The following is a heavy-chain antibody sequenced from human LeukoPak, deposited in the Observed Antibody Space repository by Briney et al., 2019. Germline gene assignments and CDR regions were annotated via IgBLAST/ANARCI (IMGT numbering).Heavy chain of an antibody. V-gene: IGHV4-34*01. CDR1: GGSFSGYY. CDR2: INHSGST. D-gene: IGHD3-22*01. CDR3: ARKAHYTVVTAFDI. Sequence: SETLSLTCAVYGGSFSGYYWSWIRQPPGKGLEWIGEINHSGSTNYNPSLKSRVTISVDTSKNQFFLKLSSVTAADTAVYYCARKAHYTVVTAFDIWGQGTMVTVSS. J-gene: IGHJ3*02.